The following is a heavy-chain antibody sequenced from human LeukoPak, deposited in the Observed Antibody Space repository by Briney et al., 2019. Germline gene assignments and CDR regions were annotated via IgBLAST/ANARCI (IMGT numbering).Heavy chain of an antibody. Sequence: GGSLRLSCAASGFTFSSYAMSWVRQAPGKGLEWVSAISGSGGSTYYADSVKGRFTISRDNSKNTLYLQMNSLRAEDTAVYYCAARGEYSGSGTRWGQGALVTVSS. CDR3: AARGEYSGSGTR. V-gene: IGHV3-23*01. D-gene: IGHD3-10*01. J-gene: IGHJ4*02. CDR2: ISGSGGST. CDR1: GFTFSSYA.